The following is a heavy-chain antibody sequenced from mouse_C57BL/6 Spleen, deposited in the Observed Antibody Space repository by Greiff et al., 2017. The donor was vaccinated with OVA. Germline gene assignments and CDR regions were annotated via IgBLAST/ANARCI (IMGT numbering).Heavy chain of an antibody. CDR1: GYSITSGYY. D-gene: IGHD1-1*01. J-gene: IGHJ1*03. CDR3: ARADYYGSRRYFDV. Sequence: EVKLQESGPGLVKPSQSLSLTCSVTGYSITSGYYWNWIRQFPGNKLEWMGYISYDGSNNYNPSLKNRISITRDTSKNQFFLKLNSVTTEDTATYYCARADYYGSRRYFDVWGTGTTVTVSS. CDR2: ISYDGSN. V-gene: IGHV3-6*01.